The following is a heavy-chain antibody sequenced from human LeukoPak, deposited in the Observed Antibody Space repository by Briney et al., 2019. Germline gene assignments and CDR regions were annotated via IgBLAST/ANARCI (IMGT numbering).Heavy chain of an antibody. Sequence: GGSLRLSCEASGFTAYNNFVSWMRQAAGKGLEWVSVIYGGGATYYADSVKGRFTISRDTSKNIVSLRMKDLRAEDTAIYYCARDSANYHFAFWGQGTLVTVSS. CDR1: GFTAYNNF. CDR3: ARDSANYHFAF. V-gene: IGHV3-66*01. D-gene: IGHD4/OR15-4a*01. CDR2: IYGGGAT. J-gene: IGHJ4*02.